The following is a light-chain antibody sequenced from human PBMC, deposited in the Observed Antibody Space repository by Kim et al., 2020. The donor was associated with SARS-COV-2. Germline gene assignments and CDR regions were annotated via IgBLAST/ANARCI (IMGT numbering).Light chain of an antibody. Sequence: DIQMTQSPSSLSASVGDRVTITCRASQTVRNYLNWYQQRPGNAPKLLIYGASSLQSGVPSRFSGSGSGTDFTLVISSLQLEDFATYYCQQGYSSPRTFGQGTKVEIK. J-gene: IGKJ1*01. CDR3: QQGYSSPRT. V-gene: IGKV1-39*01. CDR2: GAS. CDR1: QTVRNY.